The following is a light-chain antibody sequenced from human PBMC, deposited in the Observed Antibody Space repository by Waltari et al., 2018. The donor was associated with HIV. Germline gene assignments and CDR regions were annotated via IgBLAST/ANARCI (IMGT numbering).Light chain of an antibody. CDR1: ISDVGGYNY. V-gene: IGLV2-14*01. CDR2: EVS. CDR3: SSYTSSSTLLYV. J-gene: IGLJ1*01. Sequence: QSALTQPASVSASPGQSITISCPGTISDVGGYNYVSWYQQHPGKAPKLMLYEVSKRPSGVCNRFSGSKSGNTASLTISGLQAEDEADYYCSSYTSSSTLLYVFGTGTKVTVL.